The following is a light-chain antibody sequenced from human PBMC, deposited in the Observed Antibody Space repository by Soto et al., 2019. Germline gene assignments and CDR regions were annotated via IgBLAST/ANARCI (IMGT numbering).Light chain of an antibody. V-gene: IGKV1D-12*01. J-gene: IGKJ4*01. Sequence: DIQMTQSPSFVSAFVGDTVTITCRASQGTGNWLAWYQQKPGKAPKLLIYAASTLENGVPSRFSGSASGTDFTLTINNLQPDDCATYYCQQAKTFPQLTFGGGTKIEIK. CDR1: QGTGNW. CDR2: AAS. CDR3: QQAKTFPQLT.